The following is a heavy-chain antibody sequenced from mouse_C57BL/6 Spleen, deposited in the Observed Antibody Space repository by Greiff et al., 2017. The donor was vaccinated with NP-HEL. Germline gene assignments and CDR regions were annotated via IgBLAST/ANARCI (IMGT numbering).Heavy chain of an antibody. D-gene: IGHD2-3*01. CDR1: GYTFTSYW. Sequence: QVQLQQPGAELVRPGSSVKLSCKASGYTFTSYWMHWVKQRPIQGLEWIGNIDPSDSETHYNQKFKDKATLTVDKSSSTAYMQLSSLTSEDSAVYYCASSGDGYPYYAMDYWGQGTSVTVSS. J-gene: IGHJ4*01. CDR3: ASSGDGYPYYAMDY. V-gene: IGHV1-52*01. CDR2: IDPSDSET.